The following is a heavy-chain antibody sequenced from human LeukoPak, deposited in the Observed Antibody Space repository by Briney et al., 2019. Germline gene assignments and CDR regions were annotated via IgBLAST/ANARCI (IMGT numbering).Heavy chain of an antibody. CDR3: ARAELGSDDAFDI. CDR2: IYTSGST. CDR1: GGSISSGSYY. V-gene: IGHV4-61*02. J-gene: IGHJ3*02. Sequence: PSQTLSLTCTVSGGSISSGSYYWRWIRQPAGKGLEWLGRIYTSGSTNYNPSLKSRVTISVDTSKNQFSLKLSSVTAADTAVYYCARAELGSDDAFDIWGQGTMVTVSS. D-gene: IGHD7-27*01.